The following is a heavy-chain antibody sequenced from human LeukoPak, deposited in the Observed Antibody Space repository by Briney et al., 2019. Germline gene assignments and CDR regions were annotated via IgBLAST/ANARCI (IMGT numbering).Heavy chain of an antibody. Sequence: GGSLRLSCAASGFTFDNYGMSWVRQAPGKGLEWVSAIDENGSSKDYADSVKGRFTISRDNAKSSLVLQMNSLTAGDTALYYCARGAFDVWGQGTKVAVSS. CDR2: IDENGSSK. CDR3: ARGAFDV. CDR1: GFTFDNYG. J-gene: IGHJ3*01. V-gene: IGHV3-20*04.